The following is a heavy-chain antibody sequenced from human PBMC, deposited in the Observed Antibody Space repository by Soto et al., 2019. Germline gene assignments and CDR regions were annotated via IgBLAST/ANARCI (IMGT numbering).Heavy chain of an antibody. CDR3: ARTLHCTSTSCSDYFDY. CDR2: ISAYNANT. V-gene: IGHV1-18*04. D-gene: IGHD2-2*01. Sequence: GASAKASCKVSGYTFITYGISWVRQTPGQGLEWMGWISAYNANTNYAQRLQGRVTMTTDTSTSTAYMELRSLRSDDTAVYYCARTLHCTSTSCSDYFDYWGQGILVTVSS. CDR1: GYTFITYG. J-gene: IGHJ4*02.